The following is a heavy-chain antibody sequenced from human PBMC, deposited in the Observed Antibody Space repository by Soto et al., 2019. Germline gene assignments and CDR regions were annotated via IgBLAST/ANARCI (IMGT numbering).Heavy chain of an antibody. Sequence: PGVSLKISCKGAGYSFTSYWIGWVRQMPGKGLEWMGIIYPGDSDTRYSPSFQGQVTISADKSISTAYLQWSSLKASDTAMYYCARLDYCSGGSCYHYFDYWGQGTLVTVSS. D-gene: IGHD2-15*01. CDR1: GYSFTSYW. J-gene: IGHJ4*02. CDR2: IYPGDSDT. V-gene: IGHV5-51*01. CDR3: ARLDYCSGGSCYHYFDY.